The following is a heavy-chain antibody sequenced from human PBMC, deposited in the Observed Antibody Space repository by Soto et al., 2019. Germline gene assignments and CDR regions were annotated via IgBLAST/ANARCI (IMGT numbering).Heavy chain of an antibody. CDR3: ARDQGITTFGVYSMYYYGMGV. Sequence: SVKVSCKASGGTFSSYTISWVRQAPGQGLEWMGRIIPILGIANYAQKFQGRVTITADKSTSTAYMELSSLRSEDTAVYYCARDQGITTFGVYSMYYYGMGVWGQGTTVTVSS. CDR2: IIPILGIA. J-gene: IGHJ6*02. V-gene: IGHV1-69*04. D-gene: IGHD3-3*01. CDR1: GGTFSSYT.